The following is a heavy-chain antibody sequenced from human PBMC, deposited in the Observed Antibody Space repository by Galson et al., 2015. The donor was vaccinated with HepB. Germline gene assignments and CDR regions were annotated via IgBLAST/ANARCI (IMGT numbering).Heavy chain of an antibody. CDR1: GGSISSYY. CDR3: ARGTYYDFWSGLGDYYYYYMDV. V-gene: IGHV4-59*01. J-gene: IGHJ6*03. D-gene: IGHD3-3*01. Sequence: LSLTCTVSGGSISSYYWSWIRQPPGKGLEWIGYIYYSGSTNYNPSLKSRVTISVDTSKDQFSLKLSSVTAADTAVYYCARGTYYDFWSGLGDYYYYYMDVWGKGTTVTVSS. CDR2: IYYSGST.